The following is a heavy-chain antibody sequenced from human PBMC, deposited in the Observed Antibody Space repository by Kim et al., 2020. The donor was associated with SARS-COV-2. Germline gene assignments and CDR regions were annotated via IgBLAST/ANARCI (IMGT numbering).Heavy chain of an antibody. CDR2: LYSAGTI. Sequence: GGSLRLSCAVSGFTVISSYMSWVRQAPGKGLEWVSVLYSAGTINYADSVKGRFTISRDISKNTLYLQMNSLRVEDTAVYYCARGGPFVSGLGYYFESWGQGTLVTVSS. V-gene: IGHV3-53*01. D-gene: IGHD2-15*01. CDR1: GFTVISSY. CDR3: ARGGPFVSGLGYYFES. J-gene: IGHJ4*02.